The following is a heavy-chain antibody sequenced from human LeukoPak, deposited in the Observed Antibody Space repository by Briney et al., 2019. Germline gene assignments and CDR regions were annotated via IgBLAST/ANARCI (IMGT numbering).Heavy chain of an antibody. V-gene: IGHV1-2*06. J-gene: IGHJ4*02. CDR2: INPNSGGT. CDR3: ATISNLFYDSSGFSDVDY. D-gene: IGHD3-22*01. CDR1: GYTFIGYY. Sequence: ASVKVSCKASGYTFIGYYLHWVRQAPGQGLEWMGRINPNSGGTNYAQKFQGRVTMTRDTSISTAFMELSRLRSDDTAVYFCATISNLFYDSSGFSDVDYWGQGILVTVSS.